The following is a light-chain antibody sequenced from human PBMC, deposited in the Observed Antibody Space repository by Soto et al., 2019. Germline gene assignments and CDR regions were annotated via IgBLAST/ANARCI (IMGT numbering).Light chain of an antibody. CDR3: QQYSDSPPT. CDR1: QRFSSCY. CDR2: GAS. J-gene: IGKJ1*01. V-gene: IGKV3-20*01. Sequence: IVLTQSAGSLCLSPGDRGTLXCRASQRFSSCYLAWDQQQLGKAPRLLFYGASDRTNGNPHSFSGSGSATAFTLTIGRLEPEDFAMYYGQQYSDSPPTFGQGTKVDIK.